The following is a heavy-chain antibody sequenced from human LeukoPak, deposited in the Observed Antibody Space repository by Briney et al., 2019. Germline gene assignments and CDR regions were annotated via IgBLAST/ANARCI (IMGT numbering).Heavy chain of an antibody. Sequence: SETLSLTCTVSGGSISSGDYYWSWIRQPPGKGLEWIGYIYYSGSTYYNPSLKSRVTISVDTSKNQFSLKLSSVTAADTAVYYCAKVHTVKGTYYYDSSGYLGPPPFDYWGQGTLVTVSS. CDR3: AKVHTVKGTYYYDSSGYLGPPPFDY. CDR1: GGSISSGDYY. J-gene: IGHJ4*02. V-gene: IGHV4-30-4*01. D-gene: IGHD3-22*01. CDR2: IYYSGST.